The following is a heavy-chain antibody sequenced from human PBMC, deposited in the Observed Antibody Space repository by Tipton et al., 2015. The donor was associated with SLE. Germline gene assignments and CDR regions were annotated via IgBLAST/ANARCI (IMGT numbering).Heavy chain of an antibody. J-gene: IGHJ4*02. V-gene: IGHV4-59*11. CDR1: GGSISSHY. CDR2: IYYSGST. Sequence: TLSLTCTVSGGSISSHYWSWFRQPPGKGLEWIGYIYYSGSTNYNPSLKSRVTISVDKSKNQFSLKLSSVTAADTAVYYCAGFEVIVPRDWGQGTLVTVSS. D-gene: IGHD2-2*01. CDR3: AGFEVIVPRD.